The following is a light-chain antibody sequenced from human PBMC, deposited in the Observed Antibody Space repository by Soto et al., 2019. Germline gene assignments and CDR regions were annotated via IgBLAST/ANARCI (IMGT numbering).Light chain of an antibody. CDR2: EVN. CDR3: CSYEGNNNFYV. J-gene: IGLJ1*01. CDR1: SSDVGGYNY. Sequence: QSALTQPPSASGSLGQSVTISYTGTSSDVGGYNYVSWYQQHPGKVPKLMIYEVNKRPSGVPDRFSGSKSGNTASLTVSGLQAEDEADYYCCSYEGNNNFYVFGTGTKLTVL. V-gene: IGLV2-8*01.